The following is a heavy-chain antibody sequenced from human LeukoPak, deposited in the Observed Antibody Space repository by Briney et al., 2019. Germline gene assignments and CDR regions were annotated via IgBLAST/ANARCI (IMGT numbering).Heavy chain of an antibody. V-gene: IGHV4-34*01. Sequence: TLSLTCAVHGGSFSGYYWSWIRQPPGKGLEWIGESNHSGSTNYNPSLKSRVTISVDTSKNQFSLKLSSVTAADTAVYYCARAPSSLGIPEGYFDYWGQGTLVTVSS. J-gene: IGHJ4*02. CDR2: SNHSGST. D-gene: IGHD6-6*01. CDR3: ARAPSSLGIPEGYFDY. CDR1: GGSFSGYY.